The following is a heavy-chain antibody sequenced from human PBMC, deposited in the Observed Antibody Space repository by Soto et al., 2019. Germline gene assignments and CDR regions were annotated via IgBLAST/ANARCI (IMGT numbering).Heavy chain of an antibody. CDR3: ARGAFWSGYYWFDP. Sequence: SETLSLTCTVSGGSISSGGYYWSWIRQHPGKGLEWIGYIYYSGSTYYNPSLKSRVTISVDTSKNQFSLKLSSVTAADTAVYYCARGAFWSGYYWFDPWGQGTLVTVS. CDR2: IYYSGST. D-gene: IGHD3-3*01. V-gene: IGHV4-31*03. J-gene: IGHJ5*02. CDR1: GGSISSGGYY.